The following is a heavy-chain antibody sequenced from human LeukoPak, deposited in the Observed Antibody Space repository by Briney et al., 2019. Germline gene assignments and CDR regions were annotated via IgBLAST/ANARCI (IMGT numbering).Heavy chain of an antibody. D-gene: IGHD2-2*01. Sequence: PAETLSLTCTVSGGSISRYYRRWVRQPAGKGMEGMRRIYTSGSTNYNPSLKSRVTMSVDTSKNQFSLKLSSVTAADTAVYYCARVAPTIHYYYGVDVWGQGTTVTVSS. CDR3: ARVAPTIHYYYGVDV. V-gene: IGHV4-4*07. J-gene: IGHJ6*02. CDR2: IYTSGST. CDR1: GGSISRYY.